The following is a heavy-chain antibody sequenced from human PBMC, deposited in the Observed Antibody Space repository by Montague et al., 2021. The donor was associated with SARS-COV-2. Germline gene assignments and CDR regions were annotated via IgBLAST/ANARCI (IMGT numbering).Heavy chain of an antibody. CDR1: GGSFSGYY. D-gene: IGHD2-2*01. Sequence: SETLSLTCAAYGGSFSGYYWSWIRQPPGKGLEWIGEINHSGSTKYNPSLKSRVTISVDTSKNQFSLKLSSVTAADTDVYYCARGLQRVVPGGLRVGPYCYYYYMDVWGQGTPVTVSS. V-gene: IGHV4-34*01. CDR3: ARGLQRVVPGGLRVGPYCYYYYMDV. J-gene: IGHJ6*03. CDR2: INHSGST.